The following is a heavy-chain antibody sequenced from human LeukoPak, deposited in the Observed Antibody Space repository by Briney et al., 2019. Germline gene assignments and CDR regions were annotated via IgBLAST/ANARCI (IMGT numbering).Heavy chain of an antibody. J-gene: IGHJ4*02. CDR2: INHSGST. Sequence: PSETLSLTCAVYGGSFSGYYWSWIRQPPGKGLEWIGEINHSGSTNYNPSLKSRVTISVDTSKNQFSLKLSSVTAADTAVYYCVGDRSSYADYWGQGTLVTVSS. V-gene: IGHV4-34*01. CDR3: VGDRSSYADY. D-gene: IGHD3-22*01. CDR1: GGSFSGYY.